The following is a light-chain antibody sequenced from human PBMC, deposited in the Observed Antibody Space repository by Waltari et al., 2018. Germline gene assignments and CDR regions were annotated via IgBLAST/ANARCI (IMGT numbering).Light chain of an antibody. V-gene: IGLV3-25*03. Sequence: SYELTQPPSVSVSPGQTASITCSGDALPKQQSYWYQQKPGQAPVLVIYKDSERPSVIPERFSGSSSGTKVTLTISGVQAEDEADYYCQSADSSGTYVVFGGGTKLTVL. CDR3: QSADSSGTYVV. CDR1: ALPKQQ. J-gene: IGLJ2*01. CDR2: KDS.